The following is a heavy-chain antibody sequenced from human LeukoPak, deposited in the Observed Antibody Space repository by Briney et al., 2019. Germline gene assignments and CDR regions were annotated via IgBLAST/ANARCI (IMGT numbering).Heavy chain of an antibody. CDR1: GFTFSNYW. J-gene: IGHJ4*02. CDR2: IDQYGRAK. D-gene: IGHD5-18*01. Sequence: GGSLRLSCAASGFTFSNYWMSWVRQAPGKGLEWVASIDQYGRAKYYVGSVRGRFTFSRDNTKNSLHLQMNSLRAEDTAVYYCARADSYGSILDYWGQGTRVIDSS. CDR3: ARADSYGSILDY. V-gene: IGHV3-7*04.